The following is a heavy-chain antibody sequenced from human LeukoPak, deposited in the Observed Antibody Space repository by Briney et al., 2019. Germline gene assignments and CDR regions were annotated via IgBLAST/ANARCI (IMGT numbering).Heavy chain of an antibody. CDR1: GGSISSSNW. J-gene: IGHJ6*03. V-gene: IGHV4-4*02. Sequence: PSGTLSLTCAVSGGSISSSNWWSWVRQPPGKGLEWIGEIYHSGSTNYNPSLKSRVTISVDTSKNQFSLKLSSVTAADTAVYYCARRYAYYYYYMDVWGKGTTVTISS. CDR2: IYHSGST. D-gene: IGHD1-1*01. CDR3: ARRYAYYYYYMDV.